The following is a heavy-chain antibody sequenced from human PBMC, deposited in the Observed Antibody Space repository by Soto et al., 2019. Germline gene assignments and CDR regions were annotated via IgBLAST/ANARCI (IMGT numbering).Heavy chain of an antibody. CDR1: GFTFTSYA. Sequence: EVQLLESGGGLVQPGGSLRLSCAASGFTFTSYAMSWVRQAPGKGLEWVSAIDGGGSGTYYADSVKGRFTISRDRSKNTLFLQMTGLSAGDTAVYYCGKDAVSQWLGLGLICGQGTVVTVSS. CDR3: GKDAVSQWLGLGLI. D-gene: IGHD6-19*01. J-gene: IGHJ3*02. V-gene: IGHV3-23*01. CDR2: IDGGGSGT.